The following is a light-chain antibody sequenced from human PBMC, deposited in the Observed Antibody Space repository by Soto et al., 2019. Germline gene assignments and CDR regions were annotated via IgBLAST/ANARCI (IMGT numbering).Light chain of an antibody. CDR3: AAWDDSLKGEV. V-gene: IGLV1-44*01. Sequence: QSVLTQPPSASGTPGQRVIISCSGSSSNSGKNIVNWYQQLPGTAPKLLIDSNSRRPSGVPDRFSGSKSGTSASLAISGLQSEDEADYYCAAWDDSLKGEVFGGGTKLTV. CDR1: SSNSGKNI. J-gene: IGLJ2*01. CDR2: SNS.